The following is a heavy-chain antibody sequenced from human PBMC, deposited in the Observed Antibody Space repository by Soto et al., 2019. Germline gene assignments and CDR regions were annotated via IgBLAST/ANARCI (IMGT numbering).Heavy chain of an antibody. Sequence: PGESLKISCRTSGYKFTSSWIAWVRQMPGKGLGWMGIIFPSDSDTRYSPSFQGQVTISADRPTSTVFLQWASLKASDTAVYFCARKDKSGYFNWFDPWGQGTLVTVSS. CDR2: IFPSDSDT. CDR1: GYKFTSSW. CDR3: ARKDKSGYFNWFDP. J-gene: IGHJ5*02. V-gene: IGHV5-51*01. D-gene: IGHD3-22*01.